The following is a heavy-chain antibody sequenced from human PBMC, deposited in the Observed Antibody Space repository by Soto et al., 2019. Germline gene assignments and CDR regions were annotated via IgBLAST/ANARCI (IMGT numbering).Heavy chain of an antibody. Sequence: PSDTLSLTSNHSGRAISRYYWSTIRQPPGKGLEWIGYMYNTGSTVYNPSFKSRVTISVDTSKNQFSLKLNSVTAADTAVYYCARDLWGYCGTDCYPLDVWGQGTTVTVS. V-gene: IGHV4-59*01. J-gene: IGHJ6*02. CDR3: ARDLWGYCGTDCYPLDV. D-gene: IGHD2-21*02. CDR2: MYNTGST. CDR1: GRAISRYY.